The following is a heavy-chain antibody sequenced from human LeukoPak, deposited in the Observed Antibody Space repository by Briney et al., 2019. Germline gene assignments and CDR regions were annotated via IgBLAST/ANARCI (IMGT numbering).Heavy chain of an antibody. J-gene: IGHJ4*02. Sequence: GGSLRLSCTASGFTFDDSGMSWVRQAPGKGLEWVSSVNWNGGSTGYADSVKGRFTISRDNAKNSLYLQMNSLRAEDTALYYCAKDHGSSWFDYWGQGTLVTVSS. D-gene: IGHD6-13*01. CDR2: VNWNGGST. CDR3: AKDHGSSWFDY. CDR1: GFTFDDSG. V-gene: IGHV3-20*04.